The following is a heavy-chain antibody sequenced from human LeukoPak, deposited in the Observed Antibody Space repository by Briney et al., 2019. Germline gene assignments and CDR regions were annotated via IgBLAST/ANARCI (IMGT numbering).Heavy chain of an antibody. Sequence: SETLSLTCTVSGDFFSSYHWSWLRQPPGKGLEWIGCISSSGTTSYNPSLKSRLTISVDTSKKQFSLRLSSVTAADTAVYYCARVGRGDHTWGSYSCDLWGQGTLVSVSS. D-gene: IGHD3-16*01. J-gene: IGHJ5*02. CDR2: ISSSGTT. V-gene: IGHV4-59*01. CDR1: GDFFSSYH. CDR3: ARVGRGDHTWGSYSCDL.